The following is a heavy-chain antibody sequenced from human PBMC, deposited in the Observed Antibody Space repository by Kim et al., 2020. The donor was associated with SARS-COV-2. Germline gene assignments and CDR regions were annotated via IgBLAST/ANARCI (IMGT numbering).Heavy chain of an antibody. Sequence: SETLSLTCTVSGGSISSSSYYWGWIRQPPGKGLEWIGSIYYSGSTYYNPSLKSRVTISVDTSKNQFSLKLSSVTAADTAVYYCARDYRSSWHEGLVDYWGQGTLVTVSS. V-gene: IGHV4-39*07. J-gene: IGHJ4*02. D-gene: IGHD6-13*01. CDR2: IYYSGST. CDR1: GGSISSSSYY. CDR3: ARDYRSSWHEGLVDY.